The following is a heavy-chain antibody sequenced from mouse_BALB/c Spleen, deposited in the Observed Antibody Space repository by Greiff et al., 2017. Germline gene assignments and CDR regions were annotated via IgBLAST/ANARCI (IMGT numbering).Heavy chain of an antibody. Sequence: EVQLQQSGPELVKPGASMKISCKASGYSFTGYTMNWVKQSHGKNLEWIGLINPYNGGTSYNQKFKGKATLTVDKSSSTAYMELLSLTSEDSAVYYCARLRYYGYERGWAMDYWGQGTSVTVSS. CDR2: INPYNGGT. J-gene: IGHJ4*01. CDR1: GYSFTGYT. V-gene: IGHV1-18*01. CDR3: ARLRYYGYERGWAMDY. D-gene: IGHD1-2*01.